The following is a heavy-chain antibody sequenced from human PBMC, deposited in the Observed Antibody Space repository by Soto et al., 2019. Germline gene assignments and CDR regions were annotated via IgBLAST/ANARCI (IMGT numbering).Heavy chain of an antibody. CDR1: GGSISSYY. J-gene: IGHJ4*02. CDR2: IYYSGST. Sequence: QVQLQESGPGLVKPSETLSLTCTVSGGSISSYYWSWIRQPPGKGLEWIGYIYYSGSTNYNPSLKSRVTISVDTSKNQFSLKLSSVTAADTAVYYCARRGYYGSGSSFSYFDYWGQGTLVTVSS. D-gene: IGHD3-10*01. CDR3: ARRGYYGSGSSFSYFDY. V-gene: IGHV4-59*08.